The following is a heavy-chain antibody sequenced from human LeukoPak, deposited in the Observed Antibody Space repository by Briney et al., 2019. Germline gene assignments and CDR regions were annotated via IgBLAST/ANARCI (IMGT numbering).Heavy chain of an antibody. Sequence: ASVKVSCKASGGTFSSYAISWVRQAPGQGLEWMGWISAYNGNTNYAQKLQGRVTMTTDTSTSTAYMELRSLRSDDTAVYYCVRDRSSSGYDAFDIWGQGTMVTVSS. V-gene: IGHV1-18*01. D-gene: IGHD6-6*01. CDR2: ISAYNGNT. J-gene: IGHJ3*02. CDR3: VRDRSSSGYDAFDI. CDR1: GGTFSSYA.